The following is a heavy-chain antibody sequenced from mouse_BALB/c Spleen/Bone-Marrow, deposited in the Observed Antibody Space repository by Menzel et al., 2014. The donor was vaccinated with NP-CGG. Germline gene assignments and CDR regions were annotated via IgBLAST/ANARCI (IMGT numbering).Heavy chain of an antibody. Sequence: LPPSVPSLFPPLSSLRISCKASGYTFTSYYIHWVKQRPGQGLEWIGWIYPGNVDTKYNEKFKGKATLTADKSSSTAYMQLSSLTSEDSAVYFCARGGSANWEGFAYWGQGTLVTVSA. J-gene: IGHJ3*01. V-gene: IGHV1S56*01. CDR3: ARGGSANWEGFAY. D-gene: IGHD4-1*01. CDR1: GYTFTSYY. CDR2: IYPGNVDT.